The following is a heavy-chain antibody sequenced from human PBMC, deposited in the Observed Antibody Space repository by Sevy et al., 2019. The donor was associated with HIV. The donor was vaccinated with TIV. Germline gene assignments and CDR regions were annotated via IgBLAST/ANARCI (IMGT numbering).Heavy chain of an antibody. CDR1: GFTFSNYA. CDR3: ARDAYHDSSGSADFDY. CDR2: ISSGGSTK. J-gene: IGHJ4*02. V-gene: IGHV3-48*02. Sequence: GGSLRLSCAASGFTFSNYAMNWVRQAPGKGLEWVSYISSGGSTKNYADSVKGRFTISRDNAKNSLYLQMNSLRDEDTAVYYCARDAYHDSSGSADFDYWGQGTQVTVSS. D-gene: IGHD3-22*01.